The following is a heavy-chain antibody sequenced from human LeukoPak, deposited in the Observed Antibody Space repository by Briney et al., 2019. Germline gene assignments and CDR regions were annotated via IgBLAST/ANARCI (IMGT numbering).Heavy chain of an antibody. V-gene: IGHV4-59*01. CDR3: ARLTAWNGYYDAFDI. Sequence: SETLSLTCTVSGGSITSYYWNWIRQPPGKGLEWIGYIHYSGNTNYNSSLKSRVTISVDTSKNQFSLKLSSVTAADTAVYYCARLTAWNGYYDAFDIWGQGTMVTVSS. CDR2: IHYSGNT. J-gene: IGHJ3*02. D-gene: IGHD3-3*01. CDR1: GGSITSYY.